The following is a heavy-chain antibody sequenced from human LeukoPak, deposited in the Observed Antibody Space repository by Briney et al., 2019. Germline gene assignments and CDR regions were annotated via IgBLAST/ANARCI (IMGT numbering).Heavy chain of an antibody. J-gene: IGHJ4*02. CDR2: IIPIFGTA. D-gene: IGHD6-19*01. Sequence: GASVKVSCKASGGTFSSYAISWVRQAPGQGLEWMGGIIPIFGTANYAQKFQGRVTITADESTSTAYMELSSLRSEDTAVYYCARAASIAVADFDYWGQGTLVTISS. CDR1: GGTFSSYA. V-gene: IGHV1-69*13. CDR3: ARAASIAVADFDY.